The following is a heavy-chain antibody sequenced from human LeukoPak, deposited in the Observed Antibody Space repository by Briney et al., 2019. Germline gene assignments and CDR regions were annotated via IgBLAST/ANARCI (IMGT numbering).Heavy chain of an antibody. CDR2: ISSSSSYI. Sequence: GGSLRLSCAASGFTFSSYSMNWVRQAPGKGLEWVSSISSSSSYIYYADSVKGRFTISRDNAKNSLYLQMNSLRAEDTAVYYCASSGYEYNDAFDIWGQGTMVTVSS. D-gene: IGHD5-12*01. CDR1: GFTFSSYS. V-gene: IGHV3-21*01. J-gene: IGHJ3*02. CDR3: ASSGYEYNDAFDI.